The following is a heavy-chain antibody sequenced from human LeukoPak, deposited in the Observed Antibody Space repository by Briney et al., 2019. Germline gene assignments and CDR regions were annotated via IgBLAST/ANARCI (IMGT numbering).Heavy chain of an antibody. CDR1: GGSFSSGGYY. V-gene: IGHV4-61*08. Sequence: PSQTLSLTCTVSGGSFSSGGYYWSWIRQHPGKGLEWIGYIYYSGSTNYNPSLKSRVTISVDTSKNQFSLKLSSVTAADTAVYYCARAFSKYYFDYWGQGTLVTVSS. CDR3: ARAFSKYYFDY. CDR2: IYYSGST. D-gene: IGHD3-3*01. J-gene: IGHJ4*02.